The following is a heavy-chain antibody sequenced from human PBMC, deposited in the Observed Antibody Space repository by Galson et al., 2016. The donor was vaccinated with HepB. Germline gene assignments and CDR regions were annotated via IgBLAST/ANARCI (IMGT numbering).Heavy chain of an antibody. CDR3: ARFWSIGHKGMDV. CDR1: GYTFSDYW. D-gene: IGHD3-3*01. Sequence: QSGAEVKKPGESLKISCKGSGYTFSDYWIGWVRQMPGKGLEWMGIINPGDSDTRYSPSFQGQVTISADKSIDTAYLQWSSLKATDSAIYYCARFWSIGHKGMDVWGQGTTVIVTS. V-gene: IGHV5-51*01. J-gene: IGHJ6*02. CDR2: INPGDSDT.